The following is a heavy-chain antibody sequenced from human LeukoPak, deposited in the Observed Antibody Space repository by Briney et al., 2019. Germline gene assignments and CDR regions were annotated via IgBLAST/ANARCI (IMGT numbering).Heavy chain of an antibody. D-gene: IGHD3-9*01. V-gene: IGHV5-51*01. CDR2: IYPGDSDT. CDR3: ARLGFYDILTEYGMDI. CDR1: GYSFTSYW. Sequence: GESLKISCKGSGYSFTSYWIGWVRQMPGKGLEWMGIIYPGDSDTRYSPSFQGQVTISADKSISTAYLQWSSLKASDTAMYYSARLGFYDILTEYGMDIWGQGTTVTVSS. J-gene: IGHJ6*02.